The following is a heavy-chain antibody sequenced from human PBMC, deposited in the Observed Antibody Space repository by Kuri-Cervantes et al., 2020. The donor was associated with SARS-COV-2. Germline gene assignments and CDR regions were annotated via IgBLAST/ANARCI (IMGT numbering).Heavy chain of an antibody. CDR3: ARETPYSSSSSYYYYMDV. J-gene: IGHJ6*03. Sequence: GESLKISCAASGFTFSSYATHWVRQAPGKGLEWVAVISYDGSNKYYADSVKGRFTISRDNSKNTLYLQMNSLRAEDTAVYYCARETPYSSSSSYYYYMDVWGKGTTVTVSS. CDR1: GFTFSSYA. CDR2: ISYDGSNK. V-gene: IGHV3-30-3*01. D-gene: IGHD6-6*01.